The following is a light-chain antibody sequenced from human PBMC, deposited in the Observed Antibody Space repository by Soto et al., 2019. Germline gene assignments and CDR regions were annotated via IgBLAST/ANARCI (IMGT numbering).Light chain of an antibody. Sequence: EIVLTQSPGTLSLSPGERATLSCRASQSISSSLAWYQQKPGQAPRLLIYGASTRATAIPARFGGSGSGAEFTLTISSLQSEDFAVYYCQQYNTWPLTFGQGTKVDIK. CDR2: GAS. V-gene: IGKV3-15*01. CDR3: QQYNTWPLT. CDR1: QSISSS. J-gene: IGKJ1*01.